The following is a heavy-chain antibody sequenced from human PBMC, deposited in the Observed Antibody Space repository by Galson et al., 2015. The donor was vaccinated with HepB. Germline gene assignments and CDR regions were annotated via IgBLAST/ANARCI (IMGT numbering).Heavy chain of an antibody. CDR2: IIPIFGTA. CDR1: GGTFSSYA. V-gene: IGHV1-69*13. J-gene: IGHJ6*03. Sequence: SVKVSCKASGGTFSSYAISWVRQAPGQGLEWMGGIIPIFGTANYAQKFQGRVTITADESTSTAYMELSSLRSEDTAVYYCAGSRTGSSSYSYYMDVWGKGTTVTVSS. D-gene: IGHD6-6*01. CDR3: AGSRTGSSSYSYYMDV.